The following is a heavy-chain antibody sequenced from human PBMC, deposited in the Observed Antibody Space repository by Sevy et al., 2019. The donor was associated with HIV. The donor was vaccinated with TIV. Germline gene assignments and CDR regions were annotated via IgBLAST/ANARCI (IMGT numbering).Heavy chain of an antibody. J-gene: IGHJ4*02. CDR3: ASTKRGYSSSWYSY. D-gene: IGHD6-13*01. Sequence: GGSLRLSCAASGFSFSSYSMNWVCQAPGKGLELVSSISSSSSYIYYADSVKGRFTISRDNAKNSLYLQMNSLSAEDTAVYYCASTKRGYSSSWYSYWGQGTLVTVSS. CDR1: GFSFSSYS. V-gene: IGHV3-21*01. CDR2: ISSSSSYI.